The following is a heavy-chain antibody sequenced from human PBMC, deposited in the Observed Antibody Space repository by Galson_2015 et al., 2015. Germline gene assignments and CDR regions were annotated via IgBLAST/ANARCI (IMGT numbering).Heavy chain of an antibody. D-gene: IGHD4-17*01. V-gene: IGHV6-1*01. CDR1: GDSVSSNSAA. CDR3: ARGQESHVDYGDKFDY. J-gene: IGHJ4*02. Sequence: CAISGDSVSSNSAAWNWIRQSPSRGLEWLGRTYYRSKWYSDYALSVKSRITINPDTSKNQFSLQLTSVTPEDTAVYYCARGQESHVDYGDKFDYWGQGSPVTVSS. CDR2: TYYRSKWYS.